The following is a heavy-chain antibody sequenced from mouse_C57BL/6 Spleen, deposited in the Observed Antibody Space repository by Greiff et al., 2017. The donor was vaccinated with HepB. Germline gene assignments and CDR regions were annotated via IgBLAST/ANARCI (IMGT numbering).Heavy chain of an antibody. D-gene: IGHD2-10*01. V-gene: IGHV1-15*01. CDR1: GYTFTDYE. CDR2: IDPETGGT. Sequence: VQLQQSGAELVRPGASVTLSCKASGYTFTDYEMHWVKQTPVHGLEWIGAIDPETGGTAYNQKFKGKAILTADKSSSTAYMELRSLTSEDSAVYYCTREAYDGNYVGFAYWGQGTLVTVSA. CDR3: TREAYDGNYVGFAY. J-gene: IGHJ3*01.